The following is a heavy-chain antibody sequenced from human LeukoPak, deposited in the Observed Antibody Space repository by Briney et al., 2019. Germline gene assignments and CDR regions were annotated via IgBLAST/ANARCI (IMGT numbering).Heavy chain of an antibody. D-gene: IGHD4-17*01. V-gene: IGHV4-31*03. CDR3: ARGADYGDSVDY. CDR2: IYYSGST. Sequence: SQTLSLTCTVSGGSISSGGYYWSWIRQHPGKDLEWIGYIYYSGSTYYNPSLKSRVTISVDTSKNQFSLKLSSVTAADTAVYYCARGADYGDSVDYWGQGTLVTVSS. J-gene: IGHJ4*02. CDR1: GGSISSGGYY.